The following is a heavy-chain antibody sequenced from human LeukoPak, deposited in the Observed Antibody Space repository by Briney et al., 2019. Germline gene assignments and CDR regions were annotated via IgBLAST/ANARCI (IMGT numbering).Heavy chain of an antibody. V-gene: IGHV3-15*01. CDR1: GFSVSNAW. J-gene: IGHJ3*02. CDR2: IRSKSNGGTT. CDR3: TTYNSRDAFDI. D-gene: IGHD2/OR15-2a*01. Sequence: PGGSLRLSRVASGFSVSNAWMSWVRQAPGKGLEWVCRIRSKSNGGTTDYAAPVKGRFTISRDDSKNTLYLQMNSLKTDEDTAVYYCTTYNSRDAFDIWGQGTMVTVSP.